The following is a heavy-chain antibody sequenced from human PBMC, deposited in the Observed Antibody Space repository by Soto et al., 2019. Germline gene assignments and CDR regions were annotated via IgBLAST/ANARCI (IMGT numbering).Heavy chain of an antibody. CDR3: ARLTYYYGSGSYYIDPYYYYYMDV. Sequence: ASVKVSFKASGYTFTSYDINWVRQATGQGLEWMGWMNPNSGNTGYAQKFQGRVTMTRNTSISTAYMELSSLRSEDTAVYYCARLTYYYGSGSYYIDPYYYYYMDVWGKGTTVTVSS. J-gene: IGHJ6*03. CDR2: MNPNSGNT. D-gene: IGHD3-10*01. V-gene: IGHV1-8*01. CDR1: GYTFTSYD.